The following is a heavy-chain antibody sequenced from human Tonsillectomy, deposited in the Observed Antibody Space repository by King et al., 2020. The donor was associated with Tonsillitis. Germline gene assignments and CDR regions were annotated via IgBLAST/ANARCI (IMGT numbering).Heavy chain of an antibody. V-gene: IGHV4-59*13. D-gene: IGHD6-19*01. CDR3: ARDRPGWGDWYFAL. CDR2: ITNIGST. J-gene: IGHJ2*01. Sequence: VQLQESGPGLVKPSETLSLTCTVSCASISSYYWSWIRQSPGKGLEWIGYITNIGSTTYNPSLNSQVSISVDTSKNQCSLKVTSVTAADTAVYYCARDRPGWGDWYFALWGRGTLVTVSS. CDR1: CASISSYY.